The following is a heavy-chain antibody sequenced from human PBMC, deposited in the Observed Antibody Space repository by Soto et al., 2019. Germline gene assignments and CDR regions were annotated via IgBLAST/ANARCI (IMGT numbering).Heavy chain of an antibody. CDR2: ISAHNGNT. CDR1: GYTFTSYG. J-gene: IGHJ4*02. Sequence: QVHLVQSGAEVKKPGASVKVSCKCSGYTFTSYGITWVRQAPGQGLEWMGWISAHNGNTDYAQKLQGRVTVTRVTSTSTAYMELRSLRSDDTAVYYCTRGRYGDYWGQGALVTVSS. D-gene: IGHD1-1*01. CDR3: TRGRYGDY. V-gene: IGHV1-18*01.